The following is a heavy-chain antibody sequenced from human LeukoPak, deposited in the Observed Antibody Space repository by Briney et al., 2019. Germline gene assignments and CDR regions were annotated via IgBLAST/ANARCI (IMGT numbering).Heavy chain of an antibody. CDR3: AREASGYDLFYFDY. CDR1: GYTFTGYY. D-gene: IGHD5-12*01. Sequence: ASVKVSCKASGYTFTGYYMHWVRQAPGQGLEWMEWINPNSGGTNYAQKFQGRVTMTRDTSISTAYMELSRLRSDDTAVYYCAREASGYDLFYFDYWGQGTLVTVSS. CDR2: INPNSGGT. J-gene: IGHJ4*02. V-gene: IGHV1-2*02.